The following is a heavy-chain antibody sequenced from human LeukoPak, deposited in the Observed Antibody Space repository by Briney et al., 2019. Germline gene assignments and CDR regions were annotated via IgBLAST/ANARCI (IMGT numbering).Heavy chain of an antibody. CDR2: IYTSGST. Sequence: SQTLSLTCTVSGGSISSGSYYWSWIRQPAGKGLEWIGRIYTSGSTNYNPSLKSRVTISVDTSKNQFSLKLSSVTAADTAVYYCARESRITIFGVVNPPSLYMDVWGKGTTVTVSS. D-gene: IGHD3-3*01. CDR3: ARESRITIFGVVNPPSLYMDV. CDR1: GGSISSGSYY. V-gene: IGHV4-61*02. J-gene: IGHJ6*03.